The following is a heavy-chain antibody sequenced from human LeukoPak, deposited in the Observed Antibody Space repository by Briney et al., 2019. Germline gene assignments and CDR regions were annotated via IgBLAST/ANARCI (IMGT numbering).Heavy chain of an antibody. CDR2: INENGGDDT. D-gene: IGHD2-15*01. Sequence: GGSLRLSCAASGFTFRNYAMTWVRQAPGKGLGWVSAINENGGDDTYYADSVKGRFTISRDNSKNTLYLQMNSLRAEDTAVYYCAMRLPGRRWLHYRGQGTLVTVSS. J-gene: IGHJ4*02. CDR3: AMRLPGRRWLHY. CDR1: GFTFRNYA. V-gene: IGHV3-23*01.